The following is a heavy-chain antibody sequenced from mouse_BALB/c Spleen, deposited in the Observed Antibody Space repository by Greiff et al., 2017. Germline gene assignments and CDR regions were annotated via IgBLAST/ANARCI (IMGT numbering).Heavy chain of an antibody. CDR3: ASHLLPTY. V-gene: IGHV1-7*01. D-gene: IGHD1-1*01. Sequence: VKLVESGAELAKPGASVKMSCKASGYTFTSYWMHWVKQRPGQGLEWIGYINPSTGYTEYNQKFKDKATLTADKSSSTAYMQLSSLTSEDSAVYYCASHLLPTYWGQGTLVTVSA. CDR2: INPSTGYT. J-gene: IGHJ3*01. CDR1: GYTFTSYW.